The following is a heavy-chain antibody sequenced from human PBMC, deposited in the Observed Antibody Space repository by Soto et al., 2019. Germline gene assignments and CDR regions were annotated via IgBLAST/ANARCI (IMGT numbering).Heavy chain of an antibody. CDR2: IYHSGST. CDR1: GGSISSGGYS. J-gene: IGHJ4*02. CDR3: ARDPLGPLDY. V-gene: IGHV4-30-2*01. Sequence: QSQTLSLTCAVSGGSISSGGYSWSWIRQPPGKGLEWIGYIYHSGSTYYNPSLKSRVTISVDRSKNQFSLKLSSVTAADTAVYYCARDPLGPLDYWGQGTLVTVSS.